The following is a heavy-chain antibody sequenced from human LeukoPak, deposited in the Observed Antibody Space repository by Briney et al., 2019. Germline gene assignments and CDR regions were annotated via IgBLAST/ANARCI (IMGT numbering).Heavy chain of an antibody. J-gene: IGHJ3*01. Sequence: ASVKVSCKASGYTFTGYHMHWVRQAPEPGLEWMGWINPNRGGTNYAQQFQGRGTMTRDTSISTAYMELSRLGSDDTAVYYCASGREYSGSGSHDDAFDVWGQGTMVTVSS. D-gene: IGHD3-10*01. CDR1: GYTFTGYH. CDR3: ASGREYSGSGSHDDAFDV. V-gene: IGHV1-2*02. CDR2: INPNRGGT.